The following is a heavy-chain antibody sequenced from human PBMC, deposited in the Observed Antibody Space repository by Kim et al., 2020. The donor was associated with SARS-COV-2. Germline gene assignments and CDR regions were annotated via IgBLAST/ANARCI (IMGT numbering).Heavy chain of an antibody. V-gene: IGHV5-51*01. CDR2: IYPGDSDS. Sequence: GESLKISCKGSGYSFSNYWIGWVRQMPGKGLEWVGVIYPGDSDSRYSPSFQGQVIISADKSISTAYLQWSSLKASDTAMYYCARSGGYHSSGWYSQYWGEGTLVTVSS. D-gene: IGHD6-19*01. J-gene: IGHJ4*02. CDR3: ARSGGYHSSGWYSQY. CDR1: GYSFSNYW.